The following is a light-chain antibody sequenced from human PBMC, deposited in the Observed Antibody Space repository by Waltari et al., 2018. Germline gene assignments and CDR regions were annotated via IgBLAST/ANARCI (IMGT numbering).Light chain of an antibody. J-gene: IGLJ7*01. CDR2: ENT. CDR3: GTWDSSLSGAV. CDR1: SSNIGNNY. Sequence: QSVLTQPPSVSAAPGQRVTISCSGGSSNIGNNYVSWYRQFPGTAPKLLIDENTERPSGIPGRCSGSKSGTSATLDITGLQAGDEADYCCGTWDSSLSGAVFGGGTHLTVL. V-gene: IGLV1-51*02.